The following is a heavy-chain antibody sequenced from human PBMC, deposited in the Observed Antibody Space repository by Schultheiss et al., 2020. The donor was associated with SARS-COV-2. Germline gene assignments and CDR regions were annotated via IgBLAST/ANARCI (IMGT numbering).Heavy chain of an antibody. CDR2: IYYSGST. J-gene: IGHJ5*02. CDR1: GGSTSSYY. Sequence: SETLSLTCTVSGGSTSSYYWSWIRQPPGKGLEWIGYIYYSGSTYYNPSLKSRVTISVDTSKNQFSLKLSSVTAADTAVYYCARQMIVAAAGGWFDPWGQGTLVTVSS. CDR3: ARQMIVAAAGGWFDP. D-gene: IGHD6-13*01. V-gene: IGHV4-59*08.